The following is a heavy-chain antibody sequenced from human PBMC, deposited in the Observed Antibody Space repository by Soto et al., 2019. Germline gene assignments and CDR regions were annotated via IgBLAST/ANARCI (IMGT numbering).Heavy chain of an antibody. D-gene: IGHD2-2*01. Sequence: EVQLLESGGGLVPPGGSLRLSCAASGFTFSSSAMIWVRQAPGKGLEWVSAIRGTNGNTHYAESVKGRLNISRDNSKNTLYLQMHFLRAEHTAVDYCAKCTLYTIVTSCSCNWLYPWGQGTLVIVSS. CDR2: IRGTNGNT. CDR1: GFTFSSSA. J-gene: IGHJ5*02. V-gene: IGHV3-23*01. CDR3: AKCTLYTIVTSCSCNWLYP.